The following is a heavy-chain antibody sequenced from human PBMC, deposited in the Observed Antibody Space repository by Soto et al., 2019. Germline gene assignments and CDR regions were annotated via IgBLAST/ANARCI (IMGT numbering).Heavy chain of an antibody. Sequence: KTSETLSLTCTVSGGSISTGGYYWSWIRQHPGKGLEWIGYIYYSGSTYYTPSLKSRVTISVDTSKNQFSLRLTSVTAADTAVYYCARSRGYSAYDGYYYAMDVWGQGTTVTVSS. CDR1: GGSISTGGYY. CDR2: IYYSGST. D-gene: IGHD5-12*01. CDR3: ARSRGYSAYDGYYYAMDV. J-gene: IGHJ6*02. V-gene: IGHV4-31*03.